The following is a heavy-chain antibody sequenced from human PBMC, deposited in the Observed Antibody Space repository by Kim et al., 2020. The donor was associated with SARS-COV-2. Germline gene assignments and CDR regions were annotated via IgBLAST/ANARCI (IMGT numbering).Heavy chain of an antibody. Sequence: ASVKVSCKASGYTFTGYYMHWVRQAPGQGLEWMGWINPNSGGTNYAQKFQGRVTMTRDTSISTAYMELSRLRSDDTAVYYCARENRNYDSSGYYPQTGAFDIWGQGTMVTVSS. J-gene: IGHJ3*02. D-gene: IGHD3-22*01. CDR1: GYTFTGYY. CDR3: ARENRNYDSSGYYPQTGAFDI. V-gene: IGHV1-2*02. CDR2: INPNSGGT.